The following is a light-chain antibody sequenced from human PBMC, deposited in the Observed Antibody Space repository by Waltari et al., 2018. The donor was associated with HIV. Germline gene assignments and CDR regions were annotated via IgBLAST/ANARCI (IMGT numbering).Light chain of an antibody. J-gene: IGLJ2*01. V-gene: IGLV2-14*03. CDR1: ISDFGLYTF. CDR2: DVF. Sequence: QSALAQPASVSASPGQSINISCTGSISDFGLYTFISWYQQPPGGVPNVIIYDVFSRPSGVSSRFSGSKSGNTASLTISWLQPEDEADYYCTSFRSDYTVIFGGGTKVTVL. CDR3: TSFRSDYTVI.